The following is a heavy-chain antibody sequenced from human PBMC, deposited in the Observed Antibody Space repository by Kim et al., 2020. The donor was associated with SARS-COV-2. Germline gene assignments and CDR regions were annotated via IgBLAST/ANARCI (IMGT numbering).Heavy chain of an antibody. Sequence: SETLPLTCAVYGGSFSGYYWSWIRQPPGKGLEWIGEINHSGSTNYNPSLKSRVTISVDTSKNQFSLKLSSVTAADTAVYYCARGSQQPSSGWYSSPNYGMDVWGQGTTVTVSS. V-gene: IGHV4-34*01. CDR1: GGSFSGYY. J-gene: IGHJ6*02. CDR3: ARGSQQPSSGWYSSPNYGMDV. D-gene: IGHD6-19*01. CDR2: INHSGST.